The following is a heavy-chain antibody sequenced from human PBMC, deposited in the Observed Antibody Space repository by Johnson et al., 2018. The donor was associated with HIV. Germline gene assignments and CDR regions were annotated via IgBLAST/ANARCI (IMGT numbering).Heavy chain of an antibody. CDR1: GFTFGDYS. CDR3: SNSHDAFDI. V-gene: IGHV3-49*03. Sequence: VQLVESGGGLVQPGRSLRLSCTASGFTFGDYSMSWFRQAPGKGLEWVGFIKSKTDGGTTDYAAPVKGRFTISRDDSKNTLYLQMNSLKTEDTAVYYCSNSHDAFDIWGQGTMVTVSS. J-gene: IGHJ3*02. CDR2: IKSKTDGGTT. D-gene: IGHD2-15*01.